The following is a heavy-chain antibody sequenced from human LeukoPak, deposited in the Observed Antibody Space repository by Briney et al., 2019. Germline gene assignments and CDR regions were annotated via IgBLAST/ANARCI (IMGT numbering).Heavy chain of an antibody. CDR2: INHSGST. Sequence: PSETLSLTCAVYGGSFSGYYWSWIRQPPGKGLEWIGEINHSGSTNYNPSLKSRDTISVDTSKNQFSLKLSSVTAADTAVYYCARGGWFGDHKPFDYWGQGTLVTVSS. CDR3: ARGGWFGDHKPFDY. J-gene: IGHJ4*02. D-gene: IGHD3-10*01. CDR1: GGSFSGYY. V-gene: IGHV4-34*01.